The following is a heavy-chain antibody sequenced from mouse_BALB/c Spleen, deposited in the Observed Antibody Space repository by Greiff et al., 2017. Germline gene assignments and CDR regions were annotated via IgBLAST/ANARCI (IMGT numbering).Heavy chain of an antibody. J-gene: IGHJ4*01. CDR1: GFTFSDYG. CDR2: ISNLAYSI. CDR3: ARDGEGGEAMDY. Sequence: EVMLVESGGGLVQPGGSRKLSCAASGFTFSDYGMAWVRQAPGKGPEWVAFISNLAYSIYYADTVTGRFTISRENAKNTLYLEMSSLRSEDTAMYYCARDGEGGEAMDYWGQGTSVTVSS. V-gene: IGHV5-15*02.